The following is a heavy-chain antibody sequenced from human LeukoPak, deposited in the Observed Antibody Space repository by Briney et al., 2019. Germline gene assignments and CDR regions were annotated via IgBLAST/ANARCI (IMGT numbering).Heavy chain of an antibody. D-gene: IGHD1-26*01. Sequence: ASVKVSCKASGYTFTSYDINWVRQATGQGLEWTGWMNPNSGNAGYAQKFQGRVTMTRNTSISTAYMELSSLRSEDTAVYYCARFSEEGNFDYWGQGTLVTVSS. V-gene: IGHV1-8*01. CDR1: GYTFTSYD. CDR3: ARFSEEGNFDY. J-gene: IGHJ4*02. CDR2: MNPNSGNA.